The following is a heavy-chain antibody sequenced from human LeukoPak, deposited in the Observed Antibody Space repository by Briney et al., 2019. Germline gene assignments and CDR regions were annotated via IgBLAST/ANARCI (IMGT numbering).Heavy chain of an antibody. CDR2: IYYSGST. Sequence: PSETLSLTCTVSGGSISSSSYYWGWIRQPPGKGLEWIGSIYYSGSTYYNPSLKSRVTISVDTSKNQFSLKLSSVTAADTAVYYCARIAVAGRPFDYWGQGTLVTVSS. V-gene: IGHV4-39*01. J-gene: IGHJ4*02. CDR1: GGSISSSSYY. CDR3: ARIAVAGRPFDY. D-gene: IGHD6-19*01.